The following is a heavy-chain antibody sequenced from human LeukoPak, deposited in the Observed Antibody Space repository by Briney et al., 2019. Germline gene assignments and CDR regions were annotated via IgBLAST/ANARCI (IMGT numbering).Heavy chain of an antibody. CDR2: IYYSGST. Sequence: SETLSLTCTVSGGSISSSSYYWGWIRQPPGKGLEWIGSIYYSGSTYYNPSLKSRVTISVDTSKNQFSLKLSSVTAADTAVYYCARDPHCSSTSCHFTTSWYFDLWGRGTLVTVSS. D-gene: IGHD2-2*01. CDR3: ARDPHCSSTSCHFTTSWYFDL. V-gene: IGHV4-39*07. CDR1: GGSISSSSYY. J-gene: IGHJ2*01.